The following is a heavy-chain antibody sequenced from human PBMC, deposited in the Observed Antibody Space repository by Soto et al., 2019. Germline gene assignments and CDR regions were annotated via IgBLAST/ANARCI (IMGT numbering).Heavy chain of an antibody. CDR2: HYPGDSDT. D-gene: IGHD3-16*01. J-gene: IGHJ4*02. V-gene: IGHV5-51*01. CDR1: GYIFATYW. Sequence: GESLKISCKGSGYIFATYWIGWVRQMPGKGLEWMGIHYPGDSDTNYSPSFEGQVTISVDKSISTAYLQWSSLKASDTAMYYCARRLRRGTSDYLGQGTLVTVSS. CDR3: ARRLRRGTSDY.